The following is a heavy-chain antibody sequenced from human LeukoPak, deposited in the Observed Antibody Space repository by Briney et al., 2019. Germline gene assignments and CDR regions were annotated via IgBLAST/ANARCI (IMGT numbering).Heavy chain of an antibody. CDR3: ARGGWEQEHLAY. V-gene: IGHV3-74*01. J-gene: IGHJ4*02. D-gene: IGHD1-26*01. Sequence: GGSLRLSCAASGFTFSRYWMHWVRQAPGKGLVWVSRINSDGSSRYADSAKGRFTISRDNAKNTLYLQLNSLRAEDTAVYYCARGGWEQEHLAYWGQGTLVTVSS. CDR2: INSDGSS. CDR1: GFTFSRYW.